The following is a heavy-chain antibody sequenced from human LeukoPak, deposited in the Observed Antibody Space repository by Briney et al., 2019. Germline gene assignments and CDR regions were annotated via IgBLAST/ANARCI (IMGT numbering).Heavy chain of an antibody. D-gene: IGHD5-24*01. J-gene: IGHJ3*01. CDR1: GFTFNTYW. CDR2: ISQDGSGT. Sequence: SGVSVRLSCGASGFTFNTYWVICAPLARGNAREWVTNISQDGSGTLYVDSVKGRFTISRDNGKNSIFVQMGSLRAEDTAVYYCVRGFDGYFGFDLWGQGAMVTVSS. V-gene: IGHV3-7*03. CDR3: VRGFDGYFGFDL.